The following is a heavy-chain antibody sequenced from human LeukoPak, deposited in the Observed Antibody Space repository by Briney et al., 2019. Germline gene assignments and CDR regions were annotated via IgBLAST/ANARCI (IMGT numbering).Heavy chain of an antibody. CDR1: GFTFSSYS. V-gene: IGHV3-21*01. J-gene: IGHJ4*02. CDR3: VTGPWQPGPVEDY. CDR2: INDNSHYI. Sequence: TGGSLRLSCAASGFTFSSYSMNWVRQAPGKGLEWVSSINDNSHYIYYADSVKGRFTTSRDNAKNSLYLQMNSLRADDTAVYYCVTGPWQPGPVEDYWGQGTLVTVSS. D-gene: IGHD1-14*01.